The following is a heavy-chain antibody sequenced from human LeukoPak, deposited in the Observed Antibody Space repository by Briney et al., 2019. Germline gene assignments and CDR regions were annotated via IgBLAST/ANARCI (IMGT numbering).Heavy chain of an antibody. D-gene: IGHD3-16*01. CDR2: INPNSGGT. CDR1: GYTFTGYY. J-gene: IGHJ6*03. Sequence: GASVKVSCKASGYTFTGYYMHWVRQAPGQGPEWMGWINPNSGGTNYAQKFQGRVTMTRDTSISTAYMELSRLRSDDTAVYYCARDYVGDYYYYMDVWGKGTTVTVSS. CDR3: ARDYVGDYYYYMDV. V-gene: IGHV1-2*02.